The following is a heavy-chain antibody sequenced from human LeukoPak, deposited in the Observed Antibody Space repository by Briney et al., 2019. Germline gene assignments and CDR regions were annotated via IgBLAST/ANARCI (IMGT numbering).Heavy chain of an antibody. D-gene: IGHD3-22*01. CDR2: INTNTGNP. V-gene: IGHV7-4-1*02. J-gene: IGHJ4*02. CDR3: ARARGRFYGSSGPKLDY. CDR1: GYTFTGYY. Sequence: ASVKVSCKASGYTFTGYYMHWVRQAPGQGLEWMGWINTNTGNPTYAQGFTGRIVFSLDTSVSTAYLQISSLKAEDTAVYYCARARGRFYGSSGPKLDYWGQGTLVTVSS.